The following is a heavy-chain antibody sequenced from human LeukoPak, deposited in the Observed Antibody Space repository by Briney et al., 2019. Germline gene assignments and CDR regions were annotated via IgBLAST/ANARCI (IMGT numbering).Heavy chain of an antibody. J-gene: IGHJ4*02. D-gene: IGHD3-22*01. CDR3: ARDSNYYDSSGYSSYYFDY. CDR2: IYYSGST. CDR1: GGSISSYY. Sequence: KASETLSLTCTVSGGSISSYYWSWIRQPPGKGLEWIGYIYYSGSTNYNPSLKSRVTISVDTSKNQFSLKLSSVTAADTAVYYCARDSNYYDSSGYSSYYFDYWGQGTLVTVSS. V-gene: IGHV4-59*12.